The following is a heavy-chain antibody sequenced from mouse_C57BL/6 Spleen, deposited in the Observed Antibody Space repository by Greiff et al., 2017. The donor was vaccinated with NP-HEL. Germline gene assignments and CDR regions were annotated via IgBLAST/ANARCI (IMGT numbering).Heavy chain of an antibody. Sequence: QVQLQQSGAELARPGASVKLSCKASGYTFTSYGISWVKQRTGQGLEWIGEIYPRSGNIYYNEKFKGKATLTAYKSSSTASMEVRSLTSEDSAVYFCARGVFVTTVVAVPGRFDYWGQGTTLTVSS. J-gene: IGHJ2*01. CDR2: IYPRSGNI. V-gene: IGHV1-81*01. CDR3: ARGVFVTTVVAVPGRFDY. CDR1: GYTFTSYG. D-gene: IGHD1-1*01.